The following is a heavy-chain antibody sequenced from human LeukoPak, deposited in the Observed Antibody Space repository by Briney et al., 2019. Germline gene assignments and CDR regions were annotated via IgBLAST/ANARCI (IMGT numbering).Heavy chain of an antibody. Sequence: SVNVSCKASGGTFSSYAISWVRQAPGQGLEWMGGIIPIFGTANYAQKFQGRVTITADESTSTAYMELSSLRSEDTAVYYCARDGNTIFYGMDVWGQGTTVTVSS. CDR3: ARDGNTIFYGMDV. D-gene: IGHD3-3*01. J-gene: IGHJ6*02. V-gene: IGHV1-69*01. CDR1: GGTFSSYA. CDR2: IIPIFGTA.